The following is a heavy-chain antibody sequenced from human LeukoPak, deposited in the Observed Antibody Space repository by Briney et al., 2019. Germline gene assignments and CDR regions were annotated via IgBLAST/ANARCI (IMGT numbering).Heavy chain of an antibody. D-gene: IGHD2-15*01. J-gene: IGHJ4*02. V-gene: IGHV1-46*01. CDR3: AKAGGPSYCSGGSCYRGPFDY. CDR2: MNPSGGST. Sequence: ASVKVSCKASGYTFTSYYMHWVRQAPGQGLEWMGIMNPSGGSTSYAQKFQGRVTMTRDTSTSTVYMELSSLRSEDTAVYYCAKAGGPSYCSGGSCYRGPFDYWGQGTLVTVSS. CDR1: GYTFTSYY.